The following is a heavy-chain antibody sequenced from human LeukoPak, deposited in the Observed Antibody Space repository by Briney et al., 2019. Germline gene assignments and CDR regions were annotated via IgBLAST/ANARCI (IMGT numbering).Heavy chain of an antibody. V-gene: IGHV3-23*01. CDR3: AREEHYRRYFAL. Sequence: GGTLRLSSAASAFTFSSYGMSWVRQAPGKGLEWVSAISGDGRDIFYADAVKGRFTISRDNSKNTLYLQMNSLRAEDTAVYFCAREEHYRRYFALWGRGTLVTVSS. J-gene: IGHJ2*01. CDR2: ISGDGRDI. CDR1: AFTFSSYG. D-gene: IGHD3-16*02.